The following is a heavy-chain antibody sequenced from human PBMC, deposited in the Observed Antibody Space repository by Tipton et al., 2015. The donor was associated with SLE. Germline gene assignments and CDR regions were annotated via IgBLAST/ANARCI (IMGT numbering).Heavy chain of an antibody. CDR3: ARSNQGGYYAY. Sequence: TLSLTCTVSGGSISSYYWSWIRQPPGKGLEWIGYIYYSGSTNYNPSLKSRVTISVDTSKNQFSLKLSSVTAADTAVYYCARSNQGGYYAYWGQGTLVTVSS. D-gene: IGHD3-22*01. CDR1: GGSISSYY. J-gene: IGHJ4*02. V-gene: IGHV4-59*08. CDR2: IYYSGST.